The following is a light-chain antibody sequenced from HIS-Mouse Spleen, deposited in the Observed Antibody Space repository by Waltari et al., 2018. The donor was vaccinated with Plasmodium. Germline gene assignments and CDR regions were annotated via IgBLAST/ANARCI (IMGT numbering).Light chain of an antibody. J-gene: IGKJ1*01. V-gene: IGKV1-5*03. CDR1: QSISSW. Sequence: DIQMTQSPSTLSASVGDRVTITCRASQSISSWLAWYQQKPGKAPKRLIYKASSLESGVPSRFSGSGSGTEFTLTISSLQPDDFATYYCQQYNSYQFGQGTKVEIK. CDR3: QQYNSYQ. CDR2: KAS.